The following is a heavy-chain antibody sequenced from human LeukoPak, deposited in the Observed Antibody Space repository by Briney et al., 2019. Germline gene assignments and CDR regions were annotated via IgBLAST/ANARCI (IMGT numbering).Heavy chain of an antibody. CDR2: IYHSGGT. Sequence: SGTLSLTCAVSGYSISSGYFWGGIRQPPGKGLEWIGTIYHSGGTYYNPSLKSRVTISVDTSKNQFSLMLSSGPAADTAVYYCARDTNYDSSGDAIFDYWGQGTLVTVSS. J-gene: IGHJ4*02. D-gene: IGHD3-22*01. V-gene: IGHV4-38-2*02. CDR1: GYSISSGYF. CDR3: ARDTNYDSSGDAIFDY.